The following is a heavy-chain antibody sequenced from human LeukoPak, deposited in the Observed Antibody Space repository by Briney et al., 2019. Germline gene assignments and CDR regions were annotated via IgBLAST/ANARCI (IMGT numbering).Heavy chain of an antibody. CDR2: ISSSSSYI. V-gene: IGHV3-21*01. CDR1: GFTFSSYS. CDR3: ARDPTYYYDSSGYQMGGY. D-gene: IGHD3-22*01. Sequence: PGGSLRHSCAASGFTFSSYSMNWVRQAPGKGLEWVSSISSSSSYIYYADSVKGRFTISRDNAKNSLYLQMNSLRAEDTAVYYCARDPTYYYDSSGYQMGGYWGQGTLVTVSS. J-gene: IGHJ4*02.